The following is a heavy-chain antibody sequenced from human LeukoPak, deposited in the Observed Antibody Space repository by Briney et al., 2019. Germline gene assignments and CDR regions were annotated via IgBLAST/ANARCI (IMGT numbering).Heavy chain of an antibody. J-gene: IGHJ4*02. CDR3: ASGWSTVITPHY. D-gene: IGHD4-23*01. CDR2: IQYDGNTI. Sequence: GGSLRLSCVASGFTYSHNGMHWVRQAPGKGLEWVAFIQYDGNTIFYADSVKGRFTISRDNSKNTLYLQMNSLRAEDTAVYYCASGWSTVITPHYWGQGTLVTVSS. CDR1: GFTYSHNG. V-gene: IGHV3-30*02.